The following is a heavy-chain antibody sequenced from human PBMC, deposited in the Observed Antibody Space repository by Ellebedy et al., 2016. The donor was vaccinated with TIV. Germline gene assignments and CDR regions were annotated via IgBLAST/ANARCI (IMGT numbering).Heavy chain of an antibody. Sequence: SETLSLXXTVSGGSISSSSYYWGWIRQPPGKGLEWIGSIYYSGSTYYNPSLKSRVTISVDTSKNQFSLKLSSVTAADTAVYYCARQNTVTRWFDPWGQGTLVTVSS. J-gene: IGHJ5*02. D-gene: IGHD4-17*01. CDR2: IYYSGST. CDR3: ARQNTVTRWFDP. V-gene: IGHV4-39*01. CDR1: GGSISSSSYY.